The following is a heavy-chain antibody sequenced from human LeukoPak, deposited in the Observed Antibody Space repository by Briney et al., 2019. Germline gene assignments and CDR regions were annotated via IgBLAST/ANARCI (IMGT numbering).Heavy chain of an antibody. CDR2: INHSGST. CDR1: GGSFSGYY. D-gene: IGHD6-13*01. J-gene: IGHJ6*03. Sequence: SETLSPTCAVYGGSFSGYYWSWIRQPPGKGLEWIGEINHSGSTNYNPSLKSRVTISVDTSKNQFSLKLSSVTAADTAVYYCARVWGSSWLYYYYYMDVWGKGTTVTVSS. V-gene: IGHV4-34*01. CDR3: ARVWGSSWLYYYYYMDV.